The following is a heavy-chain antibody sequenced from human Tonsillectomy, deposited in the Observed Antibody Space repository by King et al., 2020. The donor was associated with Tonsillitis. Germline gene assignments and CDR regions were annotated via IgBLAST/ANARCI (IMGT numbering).Heavy chain of an antibody. V-gene: IGHV4-4*07. CDR2: ISTSGST. J-gene: IGHJ3*02. D-gene: IGHD4-17*01. Sequence: QLQESGPGLVKPSETLSLTCSVSGGSISSNYWTWIRQPAGKGLEWIGRISTSGSTNYNPSLKSRVTMSVDTSKNQFSLKLSSVTAADTAVYYCARGTTVTGGRSFDIWGQGTMVTVSS. CDR1: GGSISSNY. CDR3: ARGTTVTGGRSFDI.